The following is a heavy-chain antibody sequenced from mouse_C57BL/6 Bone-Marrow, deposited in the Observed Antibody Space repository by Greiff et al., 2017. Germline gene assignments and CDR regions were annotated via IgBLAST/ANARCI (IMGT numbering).Heavy chain of an antibody. CDR2: ISYSGST. CDR3: ARGLYYDYDGAY. V-gene: IGHV3-1*01. CDR1: GYSITSGYD. J-gene: IGHJ3*01. Sequence: EVQLQESGPGMVKPSQSLSLTCTVTGYSITSGYDWHWIRHFPGNKLEWMGYISYSGSTNYNPSLKSRISITHDTSKNHFFLKLKSVTTEDTATYYCARGLYYDYDGAYWGQGTLVTVSA. D-gene: IGHD2-4*01.